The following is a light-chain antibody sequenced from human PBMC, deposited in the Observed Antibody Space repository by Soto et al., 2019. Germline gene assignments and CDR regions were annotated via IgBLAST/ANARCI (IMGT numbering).Light chain of an antibody. CDR1: QGINTF. V-gene: IGKV1-9*01. CDR3: QQHESYTST. CDR2: AAS. J-gene: IGKJ4*01. Sequence: IPLTQSPSSLYASVGDRVTITCRASQGINTFLAWYQQKPGKAPKLLIYAASTLQSGVPSRFSGSGSGTDFTLTISSLKTEDFATYYCQQHESYTSTFGGGTKVDIK.